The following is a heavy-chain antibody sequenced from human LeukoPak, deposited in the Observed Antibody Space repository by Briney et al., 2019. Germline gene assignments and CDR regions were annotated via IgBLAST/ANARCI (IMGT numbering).Heavy chain of an antibody. D-gene: IGHD6-13*01. Sequence: GGSLRLSCAASGFTFSAFAMTWVRQAPGKAPEWIASITGGGNSVFYAESVKGRFTFAGDNSKNTLFLHMGSLRAEDTAVYYCAKGAGPGKVDWFDPWGQGTQVTVSS. V-gene: IGHV3-23*01. CDR2: ITGGGNSV. J-gene: IGHJ5*02. CDR3: AKGAGPGKVDWFDP. CDR1: GFTFSAFA.